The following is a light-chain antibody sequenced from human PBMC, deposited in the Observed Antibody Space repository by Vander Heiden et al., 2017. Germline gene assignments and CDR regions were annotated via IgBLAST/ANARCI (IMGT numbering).Light chain of an antibody. V-gene: IGKV1-33*01. CDR3: QQYDNLLAYT. CDR2: DAS. Sequence: DIQMTQSPSSLSASVGDRVTITCQASQDISNYLNWYQQKPGKAPKLLSYDASNLETGVPSRFSGSGSGTDFTFTISSLQPEDIATYYCQQYDNLLAYTFGQRTKLEIK. J-gene: IGKJ2*01. CDR1: QDISNY.